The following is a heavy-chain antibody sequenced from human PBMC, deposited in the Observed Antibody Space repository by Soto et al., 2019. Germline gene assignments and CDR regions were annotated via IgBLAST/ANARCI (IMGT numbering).Heavy chain of an antibody. CDR3: ARDQRVRDFWSGYQSGGFDWFDP. CDR1: GFTFSSYS. D-gene: IGHD3-3*01. J-gene: IGHJ5*02. CDR2: ISSSSSTI. V-gene: IGHV3-48*02. Sequence: GGSLRVSCAASGFTFSSYSMNWGRQAPWKGLERVSYISSSSSTIYYADSVKGRFTISRGNVKNSLYLQMNSLRDEDTAVYYCARDQRVRDFWSGYQSGGFDWFDPWGQGTLVTVSS.